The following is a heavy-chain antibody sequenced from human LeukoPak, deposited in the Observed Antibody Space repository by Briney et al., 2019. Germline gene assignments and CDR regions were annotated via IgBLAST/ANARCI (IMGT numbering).Heavy chain of an antibody. D-gene: IGHD3-10*01. J-gene: IGHJ3*01. CDR1: GGSMSDFC. CDR3: VRDDKGYYASRWTAFDV. Sequence: PSETLSLTCTVSGGSMSDFCWGWIRQSAGRGLEWIGRVCDSGGTFYSSALQSRVSMSADTSTNQFSLKLTSVTAADTAVYYCVRDDKGYYASRWTAFDVWGQGTRVTVSS. V-gene: IGHV4-4*07. CDR2: VCDSGGT.